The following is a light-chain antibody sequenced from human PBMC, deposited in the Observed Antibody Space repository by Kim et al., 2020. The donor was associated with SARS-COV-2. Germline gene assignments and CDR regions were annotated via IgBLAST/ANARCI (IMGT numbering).Light chain of an antibody. CDR1: KLWDKY. J-gene: IGLJ1*01. CDR3: QAWDSSTYV. CDR2: QDS. V-gene: IGLV3-1*01. Sequence: SVSPGQTASIPCSGDKLWDKYACWYQQKPGQSPVLVIYQDSKRPSGIPERFSGSNSGNTATLTISGTQAMDEADYYCQAWDSSTYVFGTGTKVTVL.